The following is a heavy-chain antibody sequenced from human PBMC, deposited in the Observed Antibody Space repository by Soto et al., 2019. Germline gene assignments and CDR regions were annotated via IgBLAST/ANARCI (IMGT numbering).Heavy chain of an antibody. CDR2: ISSSSSYI. Sequence: GSLRLSCAASGFTFSSYSMNWVRQAPGKGLEWVSSISSSSSYIYYADSVKGRFTISRDNAKNSLYLQMNGLRAEDTAVYYCARGHYYDSPADAFDIWGQGTMDTVSS. V-gene: IGHV3-21*01. J-gene: IGHJ3*02. CDR1: GFTFSSYS. CDR3: ARGHYYDSPADAFDI. D-gene: IGHD3-22*01.